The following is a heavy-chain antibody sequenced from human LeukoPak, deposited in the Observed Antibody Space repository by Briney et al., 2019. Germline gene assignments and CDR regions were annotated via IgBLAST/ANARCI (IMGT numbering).Heavy chain of an antibody. V-gene: IGHV5-51*01. Sequence: GESLKISCXGSGYSFTSYWIGWVREMPGKGLEWMGIIYPGDSDTRYSPSFQGQVTISADKSISTAYLQWSSLKASDTAMYYCPRPPRGTTAAFDYWGQGTLVTVSS. D-gene: IGHD1-7*01. CDR2: IYPGDSDT. CDR3: PRPPRGTTAAFDY. CDR1: GYSFTSYW. J-gene: IGHJ4*02.